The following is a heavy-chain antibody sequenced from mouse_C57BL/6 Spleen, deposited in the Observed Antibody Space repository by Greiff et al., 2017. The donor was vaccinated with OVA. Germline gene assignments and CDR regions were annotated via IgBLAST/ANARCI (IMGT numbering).Heavy chain of an antibody. CDR1: GFTFSSYT. Sequence: DVMLVESGGGLVKPGGSLKLSCAASGFTFSSYTMSWVRQTPEKRLEWVATISGGGGNTYYPDSVKGRFTISRDNAKNTLYLQMSSLRSEDTALYYCARLWDGDWYCDVWGTGTTVTVSS. CDR3: ARLWDGDWYCDV. D-gene: IGHD4-1*01. CDR2: ISGGGGNT. V-gene: IGHV5-9*01. J-gene: IGHJ1*03.